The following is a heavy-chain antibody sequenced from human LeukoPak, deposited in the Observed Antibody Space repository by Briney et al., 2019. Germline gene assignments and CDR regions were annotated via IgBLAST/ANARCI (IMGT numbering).Heavy chain of an antibody. Sequence: ASVKVSCKASGYTFSSYGISWVRQAPGQGLEWMGWISGYNGNTNYAQKLQGRVTMTTDTSTSTAYMELRSLRSDDTALYYCARVNRFLAASKAFDIWGQGTMVTVSS. D-gene: IGHD6-13*01. CDR1: GYTFSSYG. CDR2: ISGYNGNT. V-gene: IGHV1-18*01. J-gene: IGHJ3*02. CDR3: ARVNRFLAASKAFDI.